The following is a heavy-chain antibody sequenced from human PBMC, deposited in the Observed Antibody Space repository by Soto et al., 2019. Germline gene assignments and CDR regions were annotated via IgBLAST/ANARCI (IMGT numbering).Heavy chain of an antibody. V-gene: IGHV4-34*01. CDR2: INHSGST. Sequence: SETLSLTCAVYGGSFSGYDWSWIRQPPGKGLEWIGEINHSGSTNYNPSLKSRVTVSVDTSKNQFSLKLSSVTAADTAVYYCARGQQLIDEYYYYGMDVWGQGTTVTVSS. J-gene: IGHJ6*02. CDR3: ARGQQLIDEYYYYGMDV. D-gene: IGHD6-13*01. CDR1: GGSFSGYD.